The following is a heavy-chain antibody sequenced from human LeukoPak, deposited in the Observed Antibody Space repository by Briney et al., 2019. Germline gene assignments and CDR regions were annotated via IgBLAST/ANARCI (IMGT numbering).Heavy chain of an antibody. J-gene: IGHJ6*03. D-gene: IGHD4-23*01. Sequence: GGSLRLSCAASGFTVNSNYMNGVRQVPGKGLEWVSIIYSDGTTYFADSVKGRFTISRDNSKNTLYLQMNSLRAEDTAVYYCARVPRWYYYYMDVWGKGTTVTISS. CDR3: ARVPRWYYYYMDV. V-gene: IGHV3-53*01. CDR1: GFTVNSNY. CDR2: IYSDGTT.